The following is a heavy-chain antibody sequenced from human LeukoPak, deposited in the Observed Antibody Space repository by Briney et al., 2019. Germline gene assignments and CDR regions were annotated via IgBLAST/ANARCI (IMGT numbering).Heavy chain of an antibody. D-gene: IGHD4-11*01. Sequence: QPSETLSLTCTVSGVSISSGGYYWSWIRQHPGKGLEWIGYIYYSGSTYYNPSLKSRVTISVDTSKNQFSLKLSSVTAADTAVYYCARGVTPGEFHYWGQGTLVTVSS. V-gene: IGHV4-31*03. CDR3: ARGVTPGEFHY. J-gene: IGHJ4*02. CDR2: IYYSGST. CDR1: GVSISSGGYY.